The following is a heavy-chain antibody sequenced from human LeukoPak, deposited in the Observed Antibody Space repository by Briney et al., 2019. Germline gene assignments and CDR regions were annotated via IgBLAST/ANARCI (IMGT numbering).Heavy chain of an antibody. CDR2: IYYSGST. V-gene: IGHV4-39*07. J-gene: IGHJ6*03. D-gene: IGHD5-12*01. CDR3: ARVSRGISSGYRKDYYYYYMDV. CDR1: GGSISSSSYY. Sequence: PSETLSLTCTVSGGSISSSSYYWGWIRQPPGKGLEWIGSIYYSGSTYYNPSLKSRVTISVDTSKNQFSLKLSSVTAADTAVYYCARVSRGISSGYRKDYYYYYMDVWGKGTTVTVSS.